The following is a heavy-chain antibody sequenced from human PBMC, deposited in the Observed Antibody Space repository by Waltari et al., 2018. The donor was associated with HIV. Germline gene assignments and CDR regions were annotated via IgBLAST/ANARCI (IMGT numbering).Heavy chain of an antibody. V-gene: IGHV4-34*02. CDR1: GGSFSGYY. J-gene: IGHJ4*02. CDR3: VRGFGNYGFYFDY. D-gene: IGHD3-16*01. CDR2: IDHTGTS. Sequence: QVYLPQWGSGLLKPSETLSLTCAVYGGSFSGYYWTWNRQSPGRGLEWMGEIDHTGTSTYNPSLKGRVTMSVDTSKNQFSVNLKSVTVADTAVYYCVRGFGNYGFYFDYWGQGKLVSVSS.